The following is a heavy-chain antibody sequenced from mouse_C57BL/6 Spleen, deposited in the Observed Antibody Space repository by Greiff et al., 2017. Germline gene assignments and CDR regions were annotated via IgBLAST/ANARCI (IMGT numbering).Heavy chain of an antibody. CDR1: GYAFTNYL. D-gene: IGHD3-2*02. Sequence: VQLVESGAELVRPGTSVKVSCKASGYAFTNYLIEWVKQRPGQGLEWIGVINPGSGGTNYNEKFKGKATLTADKSSSTAYMQLSSLTSEDSAVYFCARSKDSSGLFDYWGQGTTLTVSS. CDR2: INPGSGGT. J-gene: IGHJ2*01. CDR3: ARSKDSSGLFDY. V-gene: IGHV1-54*01.